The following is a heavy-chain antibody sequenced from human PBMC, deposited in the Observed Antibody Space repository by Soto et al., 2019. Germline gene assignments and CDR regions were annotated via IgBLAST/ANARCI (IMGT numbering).Heavy chain of an antibody. CDR3: ARGLDDSATFFYSYYMDV. Sequence: LLQLRETLSLTCAVYGGSFSRYYWSWIRQPPGKGLEWIGDINRSGGTNYNPSLKSRVTISIDTSKNQFSLRLSSVTAADSAVYYCARGLDDSATFFYSYYMDVWGKGTTVTVSS. D-gene: IGHD3-10*01. CDR2: INRSGGT. J-gene: IGHJ6*03. V-gene: IGHV4-34*01. CDR1: GGSFSRYY.